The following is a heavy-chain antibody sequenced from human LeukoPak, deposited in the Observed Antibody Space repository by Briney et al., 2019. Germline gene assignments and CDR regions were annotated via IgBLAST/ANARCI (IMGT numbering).Heavy chain of an antibody. D-gene: IGHD4-11*01. Sequence: PSETLSLTCTVSGGSISSYFWSWIRQPPGKGLEWIGHIYYSGSINYNPSLKSRVTISVDTSKNQFSLKLSSVTAADTAVYYCARFKTTPWYYYGMDVWGKGTTVTVS. CDR2: IYYSGSI. CDR1: GGSISSYF. J-gene: IGHJ6*04. CDR3: ARFKTTPWYYYGMDV. V-gene: IGHV4-59*01.